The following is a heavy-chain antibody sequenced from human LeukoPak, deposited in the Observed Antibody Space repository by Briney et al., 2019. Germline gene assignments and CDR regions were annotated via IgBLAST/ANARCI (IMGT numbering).Heavy chain of an antibody. CDR3: ARGPLGYYYGMDV. D-gene: IGHD7-27*01. CDR2: IIPILGIA. J-gene: IGHJ6*02. Sequence: SVKVSCKASGYTFTGCFIHYVRQAPGQGLEWMGRIIPILGIANYAQKFQGRVTITADKSTSTAYMELSSLRSEDTAVYYCARGPLGYYYGMDVWGQGTTVTVSS. CDR1: GYTFTGCF. V-gene: IGHV1-69*04.